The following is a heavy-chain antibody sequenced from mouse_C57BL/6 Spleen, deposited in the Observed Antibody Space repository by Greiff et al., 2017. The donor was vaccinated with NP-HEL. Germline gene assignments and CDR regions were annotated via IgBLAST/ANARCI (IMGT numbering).Heavy chain of an antibody. V-gene: IGHV1-53*01. CDR3: ARENYSNYGFDY. J-gene: IGHJ2*01. CDR1: GYTFTSYW. Sequence: VQLQQSGTELVKPGASVKLSCKASGYTFTSYWMHWVKQRPGQGLEWIGNINPSNGGTNYNEKFKSKATLTVDKSSSTAYMQLSSLTSEDSAVYYCARENYSNYGFDYGGQGTTLTVSS. CDR2: INPSNGGT. D-gene: IGHD2-5*01.